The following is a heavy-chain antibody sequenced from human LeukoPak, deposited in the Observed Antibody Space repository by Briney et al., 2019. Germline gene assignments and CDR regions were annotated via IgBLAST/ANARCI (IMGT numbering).Heavy chain of an antibody. Sequence: GGSLRLSCAASGFTFSSYGMSWVRQAPGKGLEWVSAISGSGGSTYYTDSVKGRFTISRDNSKNTLYLQMNSLRAEDTAVYYCARKTDSGGQGDYWGPGTLVTVSS. J-gene: IGHJ4*02. CDR3: ARKTDSGGQGDY. V-gene: IGHV3-23*01. CDR2: ISGSGGST. D-gene: IGHD3-22*01. CDR1: GFTFSSYG.